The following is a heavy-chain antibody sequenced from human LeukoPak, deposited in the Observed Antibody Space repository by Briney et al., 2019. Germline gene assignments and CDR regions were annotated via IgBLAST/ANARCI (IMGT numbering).Heavy chain of an antibody. CDR1: GGSISSYY. Sequence: SETLSLTCTVSGGSISSYYWSWIRQPPGKGLEWIGEINHSGSINYNPSLKSRVTISVDTSKDQFSLKLSSVTAADTAVYYCARGSIVVVPAAYIWGQGTLVTVSS. V-gene: IGHV4-34*01. CDR2: INHSGSI. CDR3: ARGSIVVVPAAYI. D-gene: IGHD2-2*01. J-gene: IGHJ4*02.